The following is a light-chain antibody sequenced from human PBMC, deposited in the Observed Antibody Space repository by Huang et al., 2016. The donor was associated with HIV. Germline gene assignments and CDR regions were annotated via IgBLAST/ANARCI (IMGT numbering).Light chain of an antibody. CDR3: QYGET. CDR1: QNISSW. CDR2: KIS. Sequence: DIQLTQSPSTLSASVGDRLTTTCRASQNISSWLAWYQQKPGKAPKLLIYKISSLESGVPSRFSGSGSGTKFTHTINSLQPDDIGTYYCQYGETFGQGSKVEVK. J-gene: IGKJ1*01. V-gene: IGKV1-5*03.